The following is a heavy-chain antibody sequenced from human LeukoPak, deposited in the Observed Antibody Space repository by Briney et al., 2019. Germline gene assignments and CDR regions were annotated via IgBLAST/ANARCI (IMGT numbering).Heavy chain of an antibody. J-gene: IGHJ4*02. CDR2: IKSKTDGGTT. V-gene: IGHV3-15*01. Sequence: GGSLRLACAAAGFTFSNAWTSWVRQAPGKGLEWVGRIKSKTDGGTTDYAAPVKGRFTISRDDSRNTLYLQRNSLKTEDTAVYYCTTEDFGYSPLLFDYWGQGTLVTVSS. CDR3: TTEDFGYSPLLFDY. D-gene: IGHD3-22*01. CDR1: GFTFSNAW.